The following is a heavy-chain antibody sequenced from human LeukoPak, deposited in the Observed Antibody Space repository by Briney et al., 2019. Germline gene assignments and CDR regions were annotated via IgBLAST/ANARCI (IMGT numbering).Heavy chain of an antibody. Sequence: GGSLRLSCAASGFTFSNYEMNWVRQAPGKGLEWVSYISSSGSTIYYADSVKGRFTISRDNSKNTLYLQMNSLRAEDTAVYFCARGRYYDMDVWGQGTTVTVSS. CDR2: ISSSGSTI. J-gene: IGHJ6*02. V-gene: IGHV3-48*03. CDR3: ARGRYYDMDV. CDR1: GFTFSNYE.